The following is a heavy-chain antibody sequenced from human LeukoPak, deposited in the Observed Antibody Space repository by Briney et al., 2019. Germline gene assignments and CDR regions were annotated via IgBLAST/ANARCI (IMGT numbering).Heavy chain of an antibody. Sequence: SGGSLRLSCAASGFTFSGYSMNWVRQAPGKGLEWVSSISSSSSYIYYADSVKGRFTISRDNAKNSLYLQMNSLRAEDTAVYYCARDVMDAFDIWGQGTMVTVSS. CDR3: ARDVMDAFDI. J-gene: IGHJ3*02. V-gene: IGHV3-21*01. D-gene: IGHD3-16*01. CDR1: GFTFSGYS. CDR2: ISSSSSYI.